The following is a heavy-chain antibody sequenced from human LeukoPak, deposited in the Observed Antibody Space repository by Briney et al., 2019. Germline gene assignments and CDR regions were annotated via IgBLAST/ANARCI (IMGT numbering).Heavy chain of an antibody. J-gene: IGHJ4*02. D-gene: IGHD1-26*01. CDR2: INPYNGAR. Sequence: ASVKVSCKTSGYTFTSNAITWVRQAPGQGLEWIGWINPYNGARDSAQRFQDRVTMTTDTSASTAYMELSSLRSDDTAVYYCARIQGSLGGFDSWGQGALVTVSS. CDR3: ARIQGSLGGFDS. CDR1: GYTFTSNA. V-gene: IGHV1-18*01.